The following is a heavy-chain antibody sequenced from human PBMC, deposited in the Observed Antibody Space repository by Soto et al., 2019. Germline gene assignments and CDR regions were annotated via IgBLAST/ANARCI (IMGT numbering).Heavy chain of an antibody. Sequence: SETLSLTCTVSGGSISSYYWSWIRQPPGKGLEWIGYIYYSGSTNYNPSLKSRVTISVDTSKNQFSLKLSSVTAADTAVYYCARHDFWSGYLAGWFDPWGQGTLVTVSS. J-gene: IGHJ5*02. CDR2: IYYSGST. CDR3: ARHDFWSGYLAGWFDP. V-gene: IGHV4-59*08. D-gene: IGHD3-3*01. CDR1: GGSISSYY.